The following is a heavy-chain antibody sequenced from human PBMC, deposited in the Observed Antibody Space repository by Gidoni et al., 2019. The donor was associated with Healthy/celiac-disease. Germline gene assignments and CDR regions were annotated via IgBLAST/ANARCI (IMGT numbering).Heavy chain of an antibody. V-gene: IGHV3-48*02. CDR2: ISSSSSTI. CDR3: ARDERVLELREAFDI. J-gene: IGHJ3*02. CDR1: GFTFSSYS. Sequence: EVQLVESGGGLVQPGGSLRLSCAASGFTFSSYSMNWVRQVPGKGLEWVSYISSSSSTIYYADSVKGRFTISRDNAKNLLYLQMNSLRDEDTAVYYCARDERVLELREAFDIWGQGTMVTVSS. D-gene: IGHD1-7*01.